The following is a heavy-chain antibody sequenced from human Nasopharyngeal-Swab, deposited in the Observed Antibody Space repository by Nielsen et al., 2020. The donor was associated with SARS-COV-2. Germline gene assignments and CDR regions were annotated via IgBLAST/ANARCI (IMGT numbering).Heavy chain of an antibody. D-gene: IGHD2-2*01. CDR3: AKDPTYQTLYYFDF. V-gene: IGHV3-9*01. J-gene: IGHJ4*02. Sequence: SLKISCAASGFSFDYYVMHWVRQAPGKGLEWVAGIDWNGDEIDYADSVRGRFTISRDNAKNSLYLQMNSLTTEDTALYFCAKDPTYQTLYYFDFWGQGTLVTVSS. CDR2: IDWNGDEI. CDR1: GFSFDYYV.